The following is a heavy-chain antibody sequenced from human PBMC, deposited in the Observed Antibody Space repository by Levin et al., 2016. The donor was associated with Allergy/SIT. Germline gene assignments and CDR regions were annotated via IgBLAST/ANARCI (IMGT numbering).Heavy chain of an antibody. CDR3: ARHRIAVKLSSWPLWYFDL. CDR1: GGSISSSSYY. J-gene: IGHJ2*01. V-gene: IGHV4-39*01. CDR2: IYYSGST. Sequence: ETLSLTCTVSGGSISSSSYYWGWIRQPPGKGLEWIGSIYYSGSTYYNPSLKSRVTISVDTSKNQFSLKLSSVTAADTAVYYCARHRIAVKLSSWPLWYFDLWGRGTLVTVSS. D-gene: IGHD6-19*01.